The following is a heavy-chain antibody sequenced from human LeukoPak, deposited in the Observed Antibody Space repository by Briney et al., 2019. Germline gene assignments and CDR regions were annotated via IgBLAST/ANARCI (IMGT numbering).Heavy chain of an antibody. V-gene: IGHV1-2*02. Sequence: ASVKVSCKASGYTFTGYYIHWVRQAPGQGLEWMGWISPNSGDTHYAQKFQGRVTMTRDTSISTAYMDLNSLISDDTAVYYCARVQYQLLFEGNWFDPWGQGTLDTVSS. D-gene: IGHD2-2*01. CDR2: ISPNSGDT. J-gene: IGHJ5*02. CDR3: ARVQYQLLFEGNWFDP. CDR1: GYTFTGYY.